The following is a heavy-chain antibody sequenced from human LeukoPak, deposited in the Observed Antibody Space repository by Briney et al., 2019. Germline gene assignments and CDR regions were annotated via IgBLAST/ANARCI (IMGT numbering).Heavy chain of an antibody. D-gene: IGHD6-19*01. V-gene: IGHV4-34*01. J-gene: IGHJ3*02. CDR3: AIGWLHDAFDI. CDR2: INHSGST. CDR1: GGSFSGYY. Sequence: SETLSLTCAVYGGSFSGYYWSWIRQPPGKGLEWIGEINHSGSTNYNPSLKSRVTISVDTSKNQFSLKLSSVTAADTAVYYCAIGWLHDAFDIWGQGTMVTVSS.